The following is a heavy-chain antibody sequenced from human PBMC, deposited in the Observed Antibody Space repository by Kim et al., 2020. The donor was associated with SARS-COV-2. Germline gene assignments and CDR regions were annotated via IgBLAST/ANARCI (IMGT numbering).Heavy chain of an antibody. V-gene: IGHV1-2*02. J-gene: IGHJ6*02. CDR3: ASDSGSGWYYYYYGMDV. CDR1: GYTFTGYY. CDR2: INPNSGGT. D-gene: IGHD6-19*01. Sequence: ASVKVSCKASGYTFTGYYMHWVRQAPGQGLEWMGWINPNSGGTNYAQKFQGRVTMTRDTSISTAYMELSRLRSDDTAVYYCASDSGSGWYYYYYGMDVWGQGTTVTVSS.